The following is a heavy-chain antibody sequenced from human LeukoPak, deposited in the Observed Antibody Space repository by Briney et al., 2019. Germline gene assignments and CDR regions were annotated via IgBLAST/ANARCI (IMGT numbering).Heavy chain of an antibody. CDR1: GFTFSSYG. J-gene: IGHJ6*03. D-gene: IGHD6-13*01. CDR3: AKVAGDSSWPYYYYYYMDV. V-gene: IGHV3-23*01. CDR2: ISGGPVST. Sequence: GGSLRLSCAASGFTFSSYGMTWVRQAPGKGLEWVSGISGGPVSTNYADSVKGRFTISRDNSKNTLYLQMNTLRAEDTAVYYCAKVAGDSSWPYYYYYYMDVWGKGTTVTVSS.